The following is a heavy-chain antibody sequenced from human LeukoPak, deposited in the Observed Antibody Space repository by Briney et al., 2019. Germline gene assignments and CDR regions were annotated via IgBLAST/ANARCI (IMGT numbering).Heavy chain of an antibody. CDR2: IYSSGST. Sequence: NPSETLSLTCTVSGGSMFNDYWSWIRQPAGKGLEWIGRIYSSGSTHYNPSLKGRVTMSMDTSKNQFSLMLNSVTAADTAVYYCARTGRYGDMAADWGQGTLVTVSS. J-gene: IGHJ4*02. CDR3: ARTGRYGDMAAD. V-gene: IGHV4-4*07. D-gene: IGHD4-17*01. CDR1: GGSMFNDY.